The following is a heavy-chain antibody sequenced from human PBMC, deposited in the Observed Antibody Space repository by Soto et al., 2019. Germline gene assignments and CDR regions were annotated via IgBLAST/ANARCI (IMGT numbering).Heavy chain of an antibody. CDR2: ISYDGSNK. Sequence: GGSLRLSCAASGFTFSSYGMHLVREAPGKGLEWVAVISYDGSNKYYADSVKGRFTISRDNSKNTLYLQMNSLRAEDTAVYYCAKDFGRVVPYGMDVWGQGTTVTVSS. J-gene: IGHJ6*02. CDR1: GFTFSSYG. D-gene: IGHD2-15*01. CDR3: AKDFGRVVPYGMDV. V-gene: IGHV3-30*18.